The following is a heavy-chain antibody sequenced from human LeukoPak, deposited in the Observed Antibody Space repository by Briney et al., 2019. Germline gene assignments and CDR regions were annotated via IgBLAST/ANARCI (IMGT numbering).Heavy chain of an antibody. CDR2: IYPADSDI. Sequence: GESLKISCKGSGYSINNYWIGWVRQMPGKGLEWMGIIYPADSDIRYSPSFQGQVTISADKSISTAYLQWSSLKASDTAMYYCARQYSSGWYDAFDIWGQGTMVTVSS. J-gene: IGHJ3*02. V-gene: IGHV5-51*01. CDR3: ARQYSSGWYDAFDI. CDR1: GYSINNYW. D-gene: IGHD6-13*01.